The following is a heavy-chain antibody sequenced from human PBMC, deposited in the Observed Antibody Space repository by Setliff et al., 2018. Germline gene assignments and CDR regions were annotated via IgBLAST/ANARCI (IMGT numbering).Heavy chain of an antibody. D-gene: IGHD3-3*01. CDR1: GYTFTDHY. J-gene: IGHJ5*02. CDR3: VREGLSFGPGCCPNWLDP. Sequence: GASVKVSCKASGYTFTDHYLYWVRQAPGQGLECMGRINPNNGGTNYAQKFQGRVTLTRDTSITTVYMELSTLTSDDTAVYYCVREGLSFGPGCCPNWLDPWGPGTLVTVSS. V-gene: IGHV1-2*06. CDR2: INPNNGGT.